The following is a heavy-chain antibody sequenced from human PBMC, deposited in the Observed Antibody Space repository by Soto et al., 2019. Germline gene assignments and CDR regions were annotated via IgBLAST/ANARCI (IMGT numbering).Heavy chain of an antibody. CDR1: GFTISGKKY. J-gene: IGHJ3*01. CDR2: LYDLDGS. CDR3: ATWHEREHAYDV. V-gene: IGHV3-53*01. Sequence: DVQLVESGGGLIQPGESLRLSCAAFGFTISGKKYVAWVRQAPGKGLEWVSALYDLDGSFYAASVKGRFTTSSDSSKTTVYLQMNDLRPDDTAVYYCATWHEREHAYDVWGQGKTFTVSS. D-gene: IGHD1-1*01.